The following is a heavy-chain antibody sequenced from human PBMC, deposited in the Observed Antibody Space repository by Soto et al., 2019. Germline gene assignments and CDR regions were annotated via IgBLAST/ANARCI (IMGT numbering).Heavy chain of an antibody. CDR2: LYYGRSA. CDR1: GDSISTYY. CDR3: ALRSMAVVPEY. J-gene: IGHJ4*02. D-gene: IGHD3-22*01. V-gene: IGHV4-59*01. Sequence: QVQLQESGPGLVKPSETLSLTCAVSGDSISTYYCMWIRQPPGKGLESIGYLYYGRSANYNPSLKIRVTLSVDTSTNQCSLTMSSMTAADTDVYYCALRSMAVVPEYWGQGTLVTVSS.